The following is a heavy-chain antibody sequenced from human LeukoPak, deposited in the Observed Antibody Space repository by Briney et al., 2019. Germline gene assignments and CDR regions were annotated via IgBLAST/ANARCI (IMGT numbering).Heavy chain of an antibody. CDR3: ARAAPLYYDFWSGYYRTRDYYYYMDV. CDR2: IYYSGST. J-gene: IGHJ6*03. Sequence: SETLSLTCTVSGGSISSGDYYWSWIRQPPGKGLEWIGYIYYSGSTYYNPSLKIRVTISVDTSKNQFSLKLSSVTAADTAVYYCARAAPLYYDFWSGYYRTRDYYYYMDVWGKGTTVTVSS. D-gene: IGHD3-3*01. V-gene: IGHV4-30-4*08. CDR1: GGSISSGDYY.